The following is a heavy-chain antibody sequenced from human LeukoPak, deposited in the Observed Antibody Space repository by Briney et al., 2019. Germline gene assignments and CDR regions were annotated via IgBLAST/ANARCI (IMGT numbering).Heavy chain of an antibody. V-gene: IGHV4-59*08. CDR2: MYHSGSS. CDR1: GGSITSYH. Sequence: SETLSLTCTVSGGSITSYHWSWIRQPPGKGLEYIGYMYHSGSSNYNPSLKSRVTLSVDTSKNQLSLKLSSVTAADTAVYYCARYDSRGSASTKFDYWGPGIQVTVSS. J-gene: IGHJ4*02. D-gene: IGHD3-3*01. CDR3: ARYDSRGSASTKFDY.